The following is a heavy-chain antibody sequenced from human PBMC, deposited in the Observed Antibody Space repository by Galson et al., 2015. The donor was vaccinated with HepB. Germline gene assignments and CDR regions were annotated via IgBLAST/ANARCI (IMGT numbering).Heavy chain of an antibody. Sequence: QSGAEVKKPGESLRISCKGSGYRFTHYWISWVRQMPGKGLEWMGRIDPSDSYIKYSPSFQGHVTISADKSISTAYLQWSSLKASDTAMYYCATSYYYDSSGYKGAIDYWGQGTLVTVSP. V-gene: IGHV5-10-1*01. CDR2: IDPSDSYI. J-gene: IGHJ4*02. D-gene: IGHD3-22*01. CDR3: ATSYYYDSSGYKGAIDY. CDR1: GYRFTHYW.